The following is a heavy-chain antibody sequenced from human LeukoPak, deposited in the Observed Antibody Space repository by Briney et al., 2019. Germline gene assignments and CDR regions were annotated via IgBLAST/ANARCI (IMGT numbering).Heavy chain of an antibody. V-gene: IGHV3-23*01. CDR2: ISGSGSST. Sequence: SCKASGYTFTSYAMNWVRQAPGKGLEWVSTISGSGSSTYYVDSVKGRFTISRDNSKSTLYLQMNSLRAEDTAEYYCAKDSNGWYQRGSNYFDYWGQEPWSPSPQ. CDR3: AKDSNGWYQRGSNYFDY. D-gene: IGHD6-19*01. CDR1: GYTFTSYA. J-gene: IGHJ4*01.